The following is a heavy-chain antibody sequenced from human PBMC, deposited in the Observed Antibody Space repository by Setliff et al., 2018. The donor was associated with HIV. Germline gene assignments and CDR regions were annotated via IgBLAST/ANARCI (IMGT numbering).Heavy chain of an antibody. CDR1: GDSITSNSYY. V-gene: IGHV4-39*01. Sequence: SETLSLTCTVSGDSITSNSYYWGWIRQSPGKGLEWIGTMHHSGGTYYNPSLKSRVAIFIDTSKNQFSLRLSSVTAADTAVYYCARRGRDGVFIMFATGFDPWGQGALVTVSS. D-gene: IGHD2-8*01. CDR2: MHHSGGT. CDR3: ARRGRDGVFIMFATGFDP. J-gene: IGHJ5*02.